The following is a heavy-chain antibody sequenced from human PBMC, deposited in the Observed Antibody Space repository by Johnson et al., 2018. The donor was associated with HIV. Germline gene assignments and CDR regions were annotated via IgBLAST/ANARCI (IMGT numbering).Heavy chain of an antibody. CDR2: IRYDGSNT. D-gene: IGHD6-19*01. CDR3: AKGSGWYSAFDI. V-gene: IGHV3-30*02. CDR1: GFTLNSYG. J-gene: IGHJ3*02. Sequence: LLVESGGGVVQPGGSLRLSCAASGFTLNSYGMHWVRQAPGKGLEWVAFIRYDGSNTYYGDSMKGRLTISRDNSKNTLFLQMNSLRAEDTAVYYCAKGSGWYSAFDIWGQGTMVTVSS.